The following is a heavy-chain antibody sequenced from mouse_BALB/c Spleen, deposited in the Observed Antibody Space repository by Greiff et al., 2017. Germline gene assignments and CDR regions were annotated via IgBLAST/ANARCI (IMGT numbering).Heavy chain of an antibody. CDR2: ISDGGSYT. CDR1: GFTFSDYY. J-gene: IGHJ4*01. Sequence: EVKVVESGGGLVKPGGSLKLSCAASGFTFSDYYMYWVRQTPEKGLEWVATISDGGSYTYYADSVQGRFTISRDNANNNLYLQMSSLKSEDTAMYYCAREVYYYYDRGYAMDYWGQGTSVTVSS. D-gene: IGHD2-4*01. V-gene: IGHV5-4*02. CDR3: AREVYYYYDRGYAMDY.